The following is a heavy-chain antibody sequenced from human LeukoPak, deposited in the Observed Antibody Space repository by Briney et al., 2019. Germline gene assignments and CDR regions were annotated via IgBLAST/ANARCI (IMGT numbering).Heavy chain of an antibody. CDR1: GFIFSDFY. CDR3: ARVIMITFGGVIVTNWFDP. D-gene: IGHD3-16*02. V-gene: IGHV3-11*06. J-gene: IGHJ5*02. Sequence: GGSLRLSCAGSGFIFSDFYINWIRQSPGKGLEWLAYISPDGSYTTYGDSVKGRFVISRDNAKNSVSLQMNSLRAEDTAVYYCARVIMITFGGVIVTNWFDPWGQGTLVTVSS. CDR2: ISPDGSYT.